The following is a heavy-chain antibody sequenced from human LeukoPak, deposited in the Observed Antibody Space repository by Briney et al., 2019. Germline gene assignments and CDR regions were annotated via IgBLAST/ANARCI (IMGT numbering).Heavy chain of an antibody. CDR1: GFTFSSYW. Sequence: GGSLRLSCATSGFTFSSYWMNWVRQAPGKGLEWVANIKQDGVDKYYVDSVKGRFTISRDNAKRSLYLQMNSLRAEDTAVYYCTRDLYSYGANQDDYWGQGTLVTVSS. V-gene: IGHV3-7*01. CDR2: IKQDGVDK. D-gene: IGHD5-18*01. CDR3: TRDLYSYGANQDDY. J-gene: IGHJ4*02.